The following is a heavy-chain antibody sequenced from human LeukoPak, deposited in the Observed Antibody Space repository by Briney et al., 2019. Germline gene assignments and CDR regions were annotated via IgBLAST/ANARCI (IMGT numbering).Heavy chain of an antibody. V-gene: IGHV3-23*01. D-gene: IGHD3-22*01. J-gene: IGHJ3*02. Sequence: GGSLRLSCAASGFTFSSYAMSWVRQAPGKGLEWVSAISGSGGNTHYADSVKGRFTISRDNSKNTLFLQMNSLRAEDTAAYYCAKGRYYYDSSDAFDIWGQGTMVTVSS. CDR3: AKGRYYYDSSDAFDI. CDR2: ISGSGGNT. CDR1: GFTFSSYA.